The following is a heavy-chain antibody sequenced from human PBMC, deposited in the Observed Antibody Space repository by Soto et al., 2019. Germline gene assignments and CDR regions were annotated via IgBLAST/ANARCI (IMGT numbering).Heavy chain of an antibody. CDR2: ISPYKGDT. V-gene: IGHV1-18*01. CDR1: NYDFRDYG. CDR3: ARDLPPYDPTYSVLVAMFDY. Sequence: HVQLVQSGPEMKEPGASVKVSCKAANYDFRDYGFSWVRQAPGQGLEWMGWISPYKGDTNYAQKFQGRVTLTTAATTNTPDIELGRLRSDDTCRYSCARDLPPYDPTYSVLVAMFDYWGQGTLVTVSS. D-gene: IGHD2-21*01. J-gene: IGHJ4*02.